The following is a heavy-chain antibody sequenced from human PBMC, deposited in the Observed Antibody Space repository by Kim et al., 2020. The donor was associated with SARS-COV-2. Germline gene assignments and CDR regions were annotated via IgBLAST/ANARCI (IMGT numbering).Heavy chain of an antibody. J-gene: IGHJ6*02. Sequence: SGPTLVNPTQTLTLTCAFSGFSLNTGEMCVTWIRQPPGKALEWLARIEGDDAKAYSPSLMTRLTISKDTSKNQVVLIMTNMDPADTATYYCARRLRWYGMAVWGPGTTVTVSS. CDR3: ARRLRWYGMAV. CDR2: IEGDDAK. CDR1: GFSLNTGEMC. D-gene: IGHD2-15*01. V-gene: IGHV2-70*11.